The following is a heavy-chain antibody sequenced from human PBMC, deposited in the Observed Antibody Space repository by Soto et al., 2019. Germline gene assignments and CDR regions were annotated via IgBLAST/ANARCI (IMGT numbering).Heavy chain of an antibody. V-gene: IGHV4-59*01. J-gene: IGHJ6*02. CDR2: IYYTGTT. CDR3: ARLKASGTTSAGQNYHYGTDV. Sequence: PSATLWLTCTVSGGFHSNYYWSWVRQSPGKGLEWIGYIYYTGTTNYNPSLKSRVTILLDMSKNQVSLMLRSVTAADTAVYYCARLKASGTTSAGQNYHYGTDVWGQGTTVNVSS. CDR1: GGFHSNYY. D-gene: IGHD6-6*01.